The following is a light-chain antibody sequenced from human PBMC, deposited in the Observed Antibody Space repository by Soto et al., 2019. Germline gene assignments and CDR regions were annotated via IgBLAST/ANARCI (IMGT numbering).Light chain of an antibody. CDR1: QGLGTN. CDR3: QQYNHWPLT. J-gene: IGKJ4*01. CDR2: AAS. V-gene: IGKV3-15*01. Sequence: EVVTTQSPATLSVSPGERATLSCRASQGLGTNLAWYQQKPGQAPRLLIYAASTRATGVPGRFSGSGSGTEFTLTISSLQPQDFAAYYCQQYNHWPLTFGGATKVDI.